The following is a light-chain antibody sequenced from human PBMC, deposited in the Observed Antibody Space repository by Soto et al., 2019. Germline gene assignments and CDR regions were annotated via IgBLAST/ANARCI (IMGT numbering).Light chain of an antibody. J-gene: IGKJ1*01. CDR3: QQYSSYPWT. CDR1: QTVGSN. V-gene: IGKV3-15*01. CDR2: GAS. Sequence: DIVLTQSPDTLSVSPGERATLSCRASQTVGSNLAWYQQKPGQAPRLLIYGASTRASDIPARFSGSGSGTEFTLTISSLQPDDFATYYCQQYSSYPWTFGQGTKVDIK.